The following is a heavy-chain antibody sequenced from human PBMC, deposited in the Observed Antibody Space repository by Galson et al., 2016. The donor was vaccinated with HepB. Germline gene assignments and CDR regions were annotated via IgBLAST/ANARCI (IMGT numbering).Heavy chain of an antibody. CDR2: IYYNGST. CDR1: GGSTRSYY. CDR3: AKEFPVYDWNEDGYYFYMDV. D-gene: IGHD1-20*01. V-gene: IGHV4-59*01. J-gene: IGHJ6*03. Sequence: SETLSLTCNVSGGSTRSYYWSWIRQPPEKGLEWIGNIYYNGSTNYNPSLKSRVTISVHTSKTQFSLKLSSVTAADTAVYYCAKEFPVYDWNEDGYYFYMDVWGPGAPVTVSS.